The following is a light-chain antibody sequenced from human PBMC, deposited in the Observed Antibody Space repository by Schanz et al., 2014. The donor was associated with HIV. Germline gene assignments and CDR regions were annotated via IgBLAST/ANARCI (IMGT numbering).Light chain of an antibody. CDR1: QSVSSNY. Sequence: IVLTQSPGTLSLSPGERATLSCRASQSVSSNYLAWYQQKPGQAPRLLIHGAASRAAGIPDRFSGSGSGTDFTLTISRLEPEDFAVYYCQQRSNRPPGITFGGGTKVEIK. V-gene: IGKV3D-20*02. J-gene: IGKJ4*01. CDR2: GAA. CDR3: QQRSNRPPGIT.